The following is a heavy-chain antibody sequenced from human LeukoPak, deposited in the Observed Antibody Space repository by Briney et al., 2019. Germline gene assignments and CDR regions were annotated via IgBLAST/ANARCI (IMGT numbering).Heavy chain of an antibody. CDR2: MNPNSGNT. CDR1: RGTFTSYD. CDR3: ARDSSGWYHWFDP. V-gene: IGHV1-8*01. D-gene: IGHD6-19*01. Sequence: ASVKVSCKASRGTFTSYDIHWVRQATGQGLEWMGWMNPNSGNTGYAQKFQGRVTMTRNTSISTAYMELSSLRSEDTAVYYCARDSSGWYHWFDPWGQGTLVTVSS. J-gene: IGHJ5*02.